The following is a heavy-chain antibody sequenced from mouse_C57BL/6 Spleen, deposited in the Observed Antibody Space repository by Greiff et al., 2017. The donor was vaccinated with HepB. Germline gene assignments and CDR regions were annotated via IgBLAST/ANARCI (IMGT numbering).Heavy chain of an antibody. CDR1: GYTFTSYW. D-gene: IGHD2-3*01. CDR3: ARSYDGYYRAWFAY. J-gene: IGHJ3*01. CDR2: IYPGSGST. Sequence: VKLQQPGAELVKPGASVKMSCKASGYTFTSYWITWVKQRPGQGLEWIGDIYPGSGSTNYNEKFKSKATLTVDTSSSTAYMQLSSLTSEDSAVYYCARSYDGYYRAWFAYWGQGTLVTVSA. V-gene: IGHV1-55*01.